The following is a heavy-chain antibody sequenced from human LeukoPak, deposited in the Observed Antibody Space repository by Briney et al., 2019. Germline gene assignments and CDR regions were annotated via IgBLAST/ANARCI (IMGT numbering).Heavy chain of an antibody. CDR1: GFTFSSYA. CDR2: ISGSGGST. D-gene: IGHD1-26*01. Sequence: GGSLRLSCAASGFTFSSYAMSWVRQAPGKGLEWDSAISGSGGSTYYADSVKGRFTISRDNSKNTLYLQMNSLRAEDTAVYYCAKDRSVVGATSAFDYWGQGTLVTVSS. J-gene: IGHJ4*02. V-gene: IGHV3-23*01. CDR3: AKDRSVVGATSAFDY.